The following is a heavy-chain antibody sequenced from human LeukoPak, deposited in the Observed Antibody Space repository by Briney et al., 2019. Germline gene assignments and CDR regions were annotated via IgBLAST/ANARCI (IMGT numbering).Heavy chain of an antibody. V-gene: IGHV3-23*01. CDR3: AKDLNYFGSGSYGFSAVYYYYGMDV. CDR1: GFTFSSYG. J-gene: IGHJ6*02. CDR2: ISGSGGNT. D-gene: IGHD3-10*01. Sequence: PGGSPRLSCAASGFTFSSYGMSRVRQAPGKGLEWVSAISGSGGNTYYADSVKGRFTISRDISKNTLYLQMNSLRAEDTAVYYCAKDLNYFGSGSYGFSAVYYYYGMDVWGQGTTVTVS.